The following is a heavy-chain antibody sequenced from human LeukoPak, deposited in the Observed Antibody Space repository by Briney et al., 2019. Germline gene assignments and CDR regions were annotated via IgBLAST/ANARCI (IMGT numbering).Heavy chain of an antibody. Sequence: GGSLRLSCAASGFTFSSYAMSWVRQAPGKGLEWVSAISGSGGSTYYADSVKGRFTISRDNSKNTLYLQMNSLRAEDTAVYYCAKDLPGDYDYVWGSYRPEYYFDYWGQGTPVTVSS. J-gene: IGHJ4*02. CDR2: ISGSGGST. D-gene: IGHD3-16*02. CDR3: AKDLPGDYDYVWGSYRPEYYFDY. CDR1: GFTFSSYA. V-gene: IGHV3-23*01.